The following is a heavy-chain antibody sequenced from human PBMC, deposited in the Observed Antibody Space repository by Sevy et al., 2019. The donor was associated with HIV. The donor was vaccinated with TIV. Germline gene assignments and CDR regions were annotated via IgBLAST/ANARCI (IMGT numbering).Heavy chain of an antibody. Sequence: GGSLRLSCAASGFTFSTYGMHWVRQAPGKGLEWLAVIWFDGSNEYYADSVKGRFTISREIAKNTLHLQMNSLRAEDTAVYYCARDLEFYDYGDYGPAFNPDYWGRGTLVTVSS. V-gene: IGHV3-33*01. J-gene: IGHJ4*02. CDR3: ARDLEFYDYGDYGPAFNPDY. CDR2: IWFDGSNE. D-gene: IGHD4-17*01. CDR1: GFTFSTYG.